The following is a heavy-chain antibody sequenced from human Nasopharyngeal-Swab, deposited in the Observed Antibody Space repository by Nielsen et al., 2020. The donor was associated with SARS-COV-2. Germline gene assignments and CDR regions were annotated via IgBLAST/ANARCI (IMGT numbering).Heavy chain of an antibody. J-gene: IGHJ6*03. CDR2: IGTAGDP. CDR3: ARGGYDYYMDV. Sequence: GESLKISCAASGFTFSDYVMHWVRQATGKGLEWVSAIGTAGDPYYPGSVKGRFTISRENAKNSLYLQMNSLRAGDTAVYYCARGGYDYYMDVWGKGTTVTVSS. CDR1: GFTFSDYV. V-gene: IGHV3-13*05.